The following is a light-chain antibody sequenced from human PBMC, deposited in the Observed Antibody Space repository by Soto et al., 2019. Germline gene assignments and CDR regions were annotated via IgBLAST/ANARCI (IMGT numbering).Light chain of an antibody. CDR1: QGISSA. CDR2: AVS. Sequence: AIQLTQSPSSLSASVGDRVTITCRASQGISSALAWYQQKPGKGLKLLIHAVSTLESGVPSRFSGSGSGTDFTLTISSLQPADFATYYCQQFNSYPVTFGQGTRLEIK. J-gene: IGKJ5*01. V-gene: IGKV1-13*02. CDR3: QQFNSYPVT.